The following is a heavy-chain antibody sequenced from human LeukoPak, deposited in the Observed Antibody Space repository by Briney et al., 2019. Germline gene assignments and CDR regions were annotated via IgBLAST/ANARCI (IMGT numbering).Heavy chain of an antibody. V-gene: IGHV4-59*12. Sequence: SETLSLTCTVSGGSISSYYWSWIRQPPGQGLEWIGYIYHSGSTYYNPSLKSRVTISVDRSKNQFSLKLSSVTAADTAVYYRARVYYYGSGSHSPPSPYYYYGMDVWGQGTTVTVSS. D-gene: IGHD3-10*01. CDR2: IYHSGST. CDR1: GGSISSYY. J-gene: IGHJ6*02. CDR3: ARVYYYGSGSHSPPSPYYYYGMDV.